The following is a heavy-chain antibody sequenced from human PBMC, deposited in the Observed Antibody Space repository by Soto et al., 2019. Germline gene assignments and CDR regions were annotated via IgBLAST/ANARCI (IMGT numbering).Heavy chain of an antibody. CDR2: ISPSGGST. V-gene: IGHV1-46*01. D-gene: IGHD2-2*01. CDR3: ARDRCDTTSCYECDY. CDR1: GYTFTSYY. J-gene: IGHJ4*02. Sequence: ASVKVSCKASGYTFTSYYIHWVRQAPGQGLEWMGIISPSGGSTRFAQKFQGRVTLTRDTSANTVYMELSSLRSDDTAVYYCARDRCDTTSCYECDYWGQGTLVTVLL.